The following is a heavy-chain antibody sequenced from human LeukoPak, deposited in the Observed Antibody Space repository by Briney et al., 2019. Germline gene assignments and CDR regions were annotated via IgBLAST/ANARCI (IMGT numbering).Heavy chain of an antibody. Sequence: SSQTLSLTCTVSGGSISSGDYYWSWIRQPPGKGLEWIGYIYYSGSTYYNPSLKSRVTISVDTSKNQFSLKLSSVTAADTAVYYCARDRYGSRNYHDGYFDLWGRGTLVTVSS. V-gene: IGHV4-30-4*08. CDR2: IYYSGST. CDR3: ARDRYGSRNYHDGYFDL. J-gene: IGHJ2*01. CDR1: GGSISSGDYY. D-gene: IGHD3-10*01.